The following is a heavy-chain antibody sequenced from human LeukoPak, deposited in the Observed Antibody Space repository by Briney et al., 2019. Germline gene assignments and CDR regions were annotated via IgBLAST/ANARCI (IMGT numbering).Heavy chain of an antibody. Sequence: GASVKVSCKASVYTFTGYYMHWVRQAPGQGLEWMGWINPNSGGTNYAQKFQGRVTMTRDTSISTAYMELSRLRSDDTAVYYCARAVHYREVFFDYWGQGTLVTVSS. CDR2: INPNSGGT. V-gene: IGHV1-2*02. J-gene: IGHJ4*02. D-gene: IGHD3-10*01. CDR3: ARAVHYREVFFDY. CDR1: VYTFTGYY.